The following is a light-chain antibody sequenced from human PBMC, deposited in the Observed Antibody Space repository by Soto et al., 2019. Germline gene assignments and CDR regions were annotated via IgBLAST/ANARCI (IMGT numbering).Light chain of an antibody. CDR1: QSVLYRSNNKNY. CDR2: WAS. V-gene: IGKV4-1*01. Sequence: DIVMTQSPDSLAVSLGERATINCKSSQSVLYRSNNKNYLAWYQQKPGQPPKLLIYWASTRESGVPDRFSGSGSWTDFTLTISSLQAEDVAVYYCQQYYSTPPWTFGQGTKVEIK. J-gene: IGKJ1*01. CDR3: QQYYSTPPWT.